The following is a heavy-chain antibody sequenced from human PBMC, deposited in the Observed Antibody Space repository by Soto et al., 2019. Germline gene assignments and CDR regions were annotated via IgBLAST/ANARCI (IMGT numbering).Heavy chain of an antibody. V-gene: IGHV3-21*01. Sequence: EVQLVESGGGLVKPGGSLRLSCAASGFSLSDYSMNCIHHAPRKGLEWVASISSSSSFIHYAESMKGRFTISRDNAKNSLYLQMNSLSAEDTAVYYCGGSSDDGRDNWGQGTLVTVSS. D-gene: IGHD1-26*01. CDR3: GGSSDDGRDN. CDR1: GFSLSDYS. J-gene: IGHJ4*02. CDR2: ISSSSSFI.